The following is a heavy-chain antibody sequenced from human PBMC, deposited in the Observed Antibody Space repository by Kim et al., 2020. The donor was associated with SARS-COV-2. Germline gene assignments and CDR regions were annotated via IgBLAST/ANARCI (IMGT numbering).Heavy chain of an antibody. CDR3: AKRVGSSSSWYPLDY. J-gene: IGHJ4*02. CDR2: ISYDGNTK. D-gene: IGHD6-13*01. V-gene: IGHV3-30*18. CDR1: GFTFSTYG. Sequence: GGSLRLSCVVSGFTFSTYGMHWVRQAPGKGLEWVAVISYDGNTKYYRDSVKGRFTISRDNSKNTLYLQMNSLRDEDTAVYYCAKRVGSSSSWYPLDYWGRGTLVTVSS.